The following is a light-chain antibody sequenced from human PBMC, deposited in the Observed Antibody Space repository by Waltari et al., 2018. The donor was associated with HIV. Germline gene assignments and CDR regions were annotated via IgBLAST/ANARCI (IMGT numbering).Light chain of an antibody. J-gene: IGKJ1*01. V-gene: IGKV3-20*01. CDR1: QSVSSTS. CDR2: SAS. CDR3: QRYGRSRT. Sequence: IVLTQSPGTLSLSPGEKATLSCRASQSVSSTSLALYQQKPGQSPRLLIYSASTRANGIPDRFSGSGSGTDFSLTISRLEPEDFAVYYGQRYGRSRTFGQGTKVEIK.